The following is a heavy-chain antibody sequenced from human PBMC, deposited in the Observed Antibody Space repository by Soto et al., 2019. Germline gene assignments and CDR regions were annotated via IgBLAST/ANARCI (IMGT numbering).Heavy chain of an antibody. D-gene: IGHD5-12*01. CDR2: IWYDGSNK. CDR3: ARKKKTQDIACDY. J-gene: IGHJ4*02. CDR1: GFTFSSYG. V-gene: IGHV3-33*01. Sequence: QVQLVESGGGVVQPGRSLRLSCAASGFTFSSYGMHWVRQAPGKGLEWVAVIWYDGSNKYYADSVKGRFTISRDNSKNTRYLKMNSLRAEDTAVYYCARKKKTQDIACDYRGQVTLVTVS.